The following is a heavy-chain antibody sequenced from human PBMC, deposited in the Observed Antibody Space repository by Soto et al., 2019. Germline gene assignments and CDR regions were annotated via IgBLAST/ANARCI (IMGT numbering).Heavy chain of an antibody. CDR1: GFTFSSYG. V-gene: IGHV3-33*01. Sequence: QVQLVESGGGVVQPGRSLRLSCAASGFTFSSYGMHWVRQAPGKGLEWVAVIWYDGSNKYYADSVKGRFTISRDNSKNTLYLQMNSLRAEDTAVYYCARTAGYCISTSCYASYYYYGMDVWGQGTTVTVSS. CDR3: ARTAGYCISTSCYASYYYYGMDV. J-gene: IGHJ6*02. CDR2: IWYDGSNK. D-gene: IGHD2-2*01.